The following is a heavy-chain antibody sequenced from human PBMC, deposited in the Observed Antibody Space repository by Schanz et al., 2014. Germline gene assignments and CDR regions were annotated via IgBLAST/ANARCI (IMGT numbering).Heavy chain of an antibody. Sequence: QVQLQESGPGLVKPSETLSLTCTVSGGSISTYYWHWIRQPPGKGLEWIGYIYFSGSTNYNPSLKRRVTIKVDPSKTHFPRSLSSVTAADTAVYYCARILGAAGDAFDIWGQGTMVTVSS. CDR3: ARILGAAGDAFDI. CDR2: IYFSGST. V-gene: IGHV4-59*08. D-gene: IGHD6-13*01. J-gene: IGHJ3*02. CDR1: GGSISTYY.